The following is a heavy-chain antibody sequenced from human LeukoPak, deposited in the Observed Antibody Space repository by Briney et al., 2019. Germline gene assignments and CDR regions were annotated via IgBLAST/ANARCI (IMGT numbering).Heavy chain of an antibody. CDR2: ISSSSSTI. Sequence: GGSLRLSCAASGFTFSSYSMNWVRQAPGTGLEWVSYISSSSSTIYYADSVKGRFTISRDNAKNSLYLQMNSLRAEDTAVYYCASDVITFGGVIVIPATFDIWGQGTMVTVSS. V-gene: IGHV3-48*04. CDR1: GFTFSSYS. J-gene: IGHJ3*02. D-gene: IGHD3-16*02. CDR3: ASDVITFGGVIVIPATFDI.